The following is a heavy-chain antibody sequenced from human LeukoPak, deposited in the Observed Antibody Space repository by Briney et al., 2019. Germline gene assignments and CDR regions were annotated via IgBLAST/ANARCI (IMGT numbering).Heavy chain of an antibody. J-gene: IGHJ4*02. CDR1: GYTFTSYY. D-gene: IGHD4-23*01. CDR3: ARDRYGGNGYFDY. Sequence: ASVKVSCKASGYTFTSYYMHWVRQAPGQGLEWMGIINPSGGSTSYAQKFQGRVTMTRDTSISTAYMELSRLRSDDTAVYYCARDRYGGNGYFDYWGQGTLVTVSS. CDR2: INPSGGST. V-gene: IGHV1-46*01.